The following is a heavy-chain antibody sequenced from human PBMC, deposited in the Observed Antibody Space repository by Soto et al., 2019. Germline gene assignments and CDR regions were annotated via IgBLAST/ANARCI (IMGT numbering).Heavy chain of an antibody. J-gene: IGHJ4*02. V-gene: IGHV2-70*11. CDR1: GFSLSTSGMC. D-gene: IGHD6-6*01. Sequence: SGPTLVNPTQTLTLTCTFSGFSLSTSGMCVSWIRQPPGKALEWLARIDWDDDKYYSTSLKTRLTISKDTSKNQVVLTMTNMDPVDTATYYCARINTSSASGDYWGQGTPVTVSS. CDR2: IDWDDDK. CDR3: ARINTSSASGDY.